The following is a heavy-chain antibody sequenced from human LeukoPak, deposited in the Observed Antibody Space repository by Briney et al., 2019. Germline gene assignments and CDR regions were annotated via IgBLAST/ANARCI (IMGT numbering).Heavy chain of an antibody. Sequence: GGSLRLSCEASTLTFSKYWIHWVRQAPGKGLEWVSRINPDGSTITYADSVKGRFTISRDNAKNTVYLQMNSLRAEDTAVYYCARVLSGSWDWFDPWGQGTLVTVSS. CDR2: INPDGSTI. J-gene: IGHJ5*02. V-gene: IGHV3-74*01. CDR3: ARVLSGSWDWFDP. D-gene: IGHD3-22*01. CDR1: TLTFSKYW.